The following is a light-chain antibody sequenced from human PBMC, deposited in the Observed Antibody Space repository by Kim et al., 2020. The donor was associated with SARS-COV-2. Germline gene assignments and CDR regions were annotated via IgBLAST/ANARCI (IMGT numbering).Light chain of an antibody. CDR2: EAS. CDR1: QSISRS. V-gene: IGKV1-5*01. J-gene: IGKJ4*01. CDR3: QQYNDHPT. Sequence: YASVGDRVTITCRASQSISRSLAWYQQKPGKAPKVLIYEASNLESGVPIRFSGDGSGTVFTLTIINLQPEDFATYYCQQYNDHPTFGGGTKVDIK.